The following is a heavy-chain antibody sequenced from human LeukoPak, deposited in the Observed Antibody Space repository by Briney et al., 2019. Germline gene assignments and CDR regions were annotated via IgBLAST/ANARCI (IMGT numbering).Heavy chain of an antibody. CDR1: GYTFTSYW. CDR2: VYPGDSET. Sequence: GESLEISCKGSGYTFTSYWIGWVRQMPGKGLEWMGIVYPGDSETRYSPSFQGQVTVSADKSISTAYLQWSSLKASDTAMYYCARHARGRDIVVVPAAPQYYMDVWGKGTTVTVSS. J-gene: IGHJ6*03. D-gene: IGHD2-2*01. CDR3: ARHARGRDIVVVPAAPQYYMDV. V-gene: IGHV5-51*01.